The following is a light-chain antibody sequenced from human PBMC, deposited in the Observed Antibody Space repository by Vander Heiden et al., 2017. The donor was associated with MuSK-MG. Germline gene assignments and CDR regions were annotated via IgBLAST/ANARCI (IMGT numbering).Light chain of an antibody. CDR1: QSISSY. CDR2: AAS. Sequence: DIQMTQSPSSLSASVGDRVTITCRASQSISSYLNWYQQKPGKAPKLLIYAASSLQSGVPSRFSGSGSGTDFTLTIIRLQPEDFATYYCRQRDSTSLTFGGGTKVEIK. CDR3: RQRDSTSLT. J-gene: IGKJ4*01. V-gene: IGKV1-39*01.